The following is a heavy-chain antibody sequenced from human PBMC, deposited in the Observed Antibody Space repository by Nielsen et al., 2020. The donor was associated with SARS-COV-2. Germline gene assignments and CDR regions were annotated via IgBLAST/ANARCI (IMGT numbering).Heavy chain of an antibody. CDR3: ARGSFSGYYLDY. D-gene: IGHD3-10*01. CDR2: INPSGGST. V-gene: IGHV1-46*01. J-gene: IGHJ4*02. CDR1: GYTFTNYY. Sequence: ASVKVSCKASGYTFTNYYMHWVRQAPGQGLEWMGIINPSGGSTTYAQKFQGRVTMTRDTSTSTVYMEVSSLRSEDTAVYYCARGSFSGYYLDYWGQGTLVTVSS.